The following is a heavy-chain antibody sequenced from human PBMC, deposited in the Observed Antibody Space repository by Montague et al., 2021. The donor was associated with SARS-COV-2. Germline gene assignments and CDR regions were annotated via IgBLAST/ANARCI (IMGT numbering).Heavy chain of an antibody. Sequence: SETLSLTCTVSGGSISSSSYYWGWIRQPPGKGLEWIGSIYYSGSTYNKSSLKSRVTISVDTSKNQFSMKLSSVTAADTAVYYCARVGRQQLVRLSGMDVWGQGTTVTVSS. CDR1: GGSISSSSYY. CDR3: ARVGRQQLVRLSGMDV. D-gene: IGHD6-13*01. CDR2: IYYSGST. V-gene: IGHV4-39*07. J-gene: IGHJ6*02.